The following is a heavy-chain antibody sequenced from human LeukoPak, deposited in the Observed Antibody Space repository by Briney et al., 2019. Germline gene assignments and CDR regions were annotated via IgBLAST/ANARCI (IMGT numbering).Heavy chain of an antibody. CDR2: IVPIFGLA. D-gene: IGHD4/OR15-4a*01. CDR1: GYTFTSYG. Sequence: ASVKVSCKASGYTFTSYGISWVRQAPGQGLEWMGGIVPIFGLANYAQKLQGRVAITADESTNTAYMEVISLRSEDTAIYYCAGSKRGAPYYYYMDFWGKVTTVTVSS. J-gene: IGHJ6*03. CDR3: AGSKRGAPYYYYMDF. V-gene: IGHV1-69*13.